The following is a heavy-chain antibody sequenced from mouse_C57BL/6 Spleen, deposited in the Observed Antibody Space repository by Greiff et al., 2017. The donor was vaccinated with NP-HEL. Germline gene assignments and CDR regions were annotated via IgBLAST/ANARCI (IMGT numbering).Heavy chain of an antibody. CDR2: IDPETGGT. Sequence: QVHVKQSGAELVRPGASVTLSCKASGYTFTDYEMHWVKQTPVHGLEWIGAIDPETGGTAYNQKFKGKAILTADKSSSTAYMELRSLTSEDSAVYYCTRDSTVVNVWGTGTTVTVSS. J-gene: IGHJ1*03. V-gene: IGHV1-15*01. CDR1: GYTFTDYE. CDR3: TRDSTVVNV. D-gene: IGHD1-1*01.